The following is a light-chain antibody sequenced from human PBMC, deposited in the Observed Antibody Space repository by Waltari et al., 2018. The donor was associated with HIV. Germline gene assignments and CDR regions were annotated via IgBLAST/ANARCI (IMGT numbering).Light chain of an antibody. CDR3: QVWDSSSDHRI. J-gene: IGLJ2*01. V-gene: IGLV3-21*04. Sequence: SYVLTQPPSESVAPGKTARITCEGTNIGVKSVHWYQQKPGQAPVLVIYDDDDRPSGIPERFSGSSSGNTATLTINRVEAGDEADYYCQVWDSSSDHRIFGGGTKLTVL. CDR2: DDD. CDR1: NIGVKS.